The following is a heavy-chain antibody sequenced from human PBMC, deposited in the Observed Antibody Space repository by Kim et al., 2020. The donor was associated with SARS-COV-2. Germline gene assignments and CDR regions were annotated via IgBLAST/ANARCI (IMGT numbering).Heavy chain of an antibody. CDR2: T. CDR3: ARRCTGGTCYDT. J-gene: IGHJ5*02. V-gene: IGHV1-3*01. D-gene: IGHD5-12*01. Sequence: TKYSHKFEGRVTLTRDTSATTGYMELSSLTSEDTAIYYCARRCTGGTCYDTWGQGTQVTVSS.